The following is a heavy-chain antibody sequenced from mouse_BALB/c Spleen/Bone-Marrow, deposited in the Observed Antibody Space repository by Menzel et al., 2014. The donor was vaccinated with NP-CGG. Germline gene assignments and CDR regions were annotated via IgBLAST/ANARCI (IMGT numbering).Heavy chain of an antibody. J-gene: IGHJ2*01. D-gene: IGHD2-10*02. V-gene: IGHV1-84*02. Sequence: LMESGPELVKPGASVKISCKASGYTFTDYYINWVKQKPGQGLEWIGWIYPGSGNTKYNEKFKGKATLTVGTSSSTAYMQLSSLTSEDTAVYFCAREGYGNSYYFDYWGQGATLTVAS. CDR1: GYTFTDYY. CDR2: IYPGSGNT. CDR3: AREGYGNSYYFDY.